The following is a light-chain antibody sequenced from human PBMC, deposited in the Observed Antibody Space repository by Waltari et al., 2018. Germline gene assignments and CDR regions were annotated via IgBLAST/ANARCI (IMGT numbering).Light chain of an antibody. V-gene: IGKV1D-16*01. J-gene: IGKJ4*02. CDR1: QGITRW. Sequence: DTHVTQTPSSLHASVGDRVTITCRASQGITRWLAWYQQKPEEAPKSLIYPTSSLESGVPSRFSGSGSGTDFTLTINSLQPEDFATYYCQQYNSYPLTFGGGTKVEIK. CDR3: QQYNSYPLT. CDR2: PTS.